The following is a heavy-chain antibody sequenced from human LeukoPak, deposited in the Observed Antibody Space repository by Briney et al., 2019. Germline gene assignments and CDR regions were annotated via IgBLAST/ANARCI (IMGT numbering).Heavy chain of an antibody. CDR2: ISGSGGST. Sequence: PGGSLRLSCAASGFTFSSYGMSGVRQAPGKGLEWVSAISGSGGSTYYADSVKGRFTISRDNSKNTLYLQMNSLRAEDTAVYYCAKRGRAYYYDSSGHDYWGQGTLVTVSS. D-gene: IGHD3-22*01. CDR1: GFTFSSYG. V-gene: IGHV3-23*01. CDR3: AKRGRAYYYDSSGHDY. J-gene: IGHJ4*02.